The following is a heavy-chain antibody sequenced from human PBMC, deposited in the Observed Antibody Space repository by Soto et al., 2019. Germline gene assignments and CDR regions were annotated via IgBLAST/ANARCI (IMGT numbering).Heavy chain of an antibody. CDR1: GFSLSNARMG. Sequence: QVTLKESGPVLVKPTETLTLTCTVSGFSLSNARMGVRWIRQPPGKALEWLAHIFSNDEKSYSTSLRSRLTITNDTSRGQVVLTMTNVDPVDTATYYCARSTIVTAKIIDYYGQGTLVTVAS. J-gene: IGHJ4*02. CDR2: IFSNDEK. CDR3: ARSTIVTAKIIDY. D-gene: IGHD2-21*02. V-gene: IGHV2-26*01.